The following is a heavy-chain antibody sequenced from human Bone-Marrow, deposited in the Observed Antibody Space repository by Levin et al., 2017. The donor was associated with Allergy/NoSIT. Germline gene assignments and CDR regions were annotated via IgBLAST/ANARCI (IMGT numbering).Heavy chain of an antibody. CDR1: GFTFRSHS. CDR2: ISTSSGTI. Sequence: GGSLRLSCAASGFTFRSHSMNWVRQAPGKGLEWVSYISTSSGTIYYAESVKGRFTISRDNARNSLYLQMDSLRAEDTAVYFCVRVRGEDDAFEIWGQGTLVTVSS. J-gene: IGHJ3*02. CDR3: VRVRGEDDAFEI. V-gene: IGHV3-48*04.